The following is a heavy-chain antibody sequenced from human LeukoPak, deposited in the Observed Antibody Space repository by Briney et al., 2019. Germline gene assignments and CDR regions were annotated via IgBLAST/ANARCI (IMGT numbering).Heavy chain of an antibody. CDR3: ARGRRYYGSGAGPWFDP. D-gene: IGHD3-10*01. J-gene: IGHJ5*02. V-gene: IGHV4-39*07. Sequence: SETLSLTCTVSGGSISSSSYYWDWIRQPPGKGLEWIGEINHSGSTNYNPSLKSRVTISVDTSKNQFSLKLSSVTAADTAVYYCARGRRYYGSGAGPWFDPWGQGTLVTVSS. CDR1: GGSISSSSYY. CDR2: INHSGST.